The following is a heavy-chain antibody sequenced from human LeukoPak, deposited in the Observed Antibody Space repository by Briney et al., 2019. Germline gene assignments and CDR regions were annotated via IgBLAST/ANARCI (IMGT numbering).Heavy chain of an antibody. V-gene: IGHV3-33*01. J-gene: IGHJ6*02. D-gene: IGHD3-10*01. CDR1: GFTFSTYG. CDR2: IWYDGSNK. CDR3: ARAGSGSNYYYGLDV. Sequence: GGSLRLSCAASGFTFSTYGMHWVRQAPGKGLEWVAVIWYDGSNKYYADSVKGRFTISRDNSNNTLYLQMNSLRAKDTAVYYCARAGSGSNYYYGLDVWGQGTTVTVSS.